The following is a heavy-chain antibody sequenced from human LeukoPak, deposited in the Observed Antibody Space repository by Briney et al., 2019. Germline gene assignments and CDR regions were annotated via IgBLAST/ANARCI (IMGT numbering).Heavy chain of an antibody. J-gene: IGHJ6*02. CDR2: IYYSGST. V-gene: IGHV4-59*01. Sequence: SETLSLTCTVSGGSISSYYWSWIRQPPGKGLEWIGYIYYSGSTNYNPSLKSRVTISVDTSKNQFSLKLSSVTAADTAVYYCARGRDYYYGSGASRSPSNYGMDVWGQGTTVTVSS. CDR1: GGSISSYY. CDR3: ARGRDYYYGSGASRSPSNYGMDV. D-gene: IGHD3-10*01.